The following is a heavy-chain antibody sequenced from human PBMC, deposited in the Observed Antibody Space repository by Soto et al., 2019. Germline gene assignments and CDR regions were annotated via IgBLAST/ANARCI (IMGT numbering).Heavy chain of an antibody. V-gene: IGHV3-21*05. D-gene: IGHD1-20*01. CDR2: IGPSHNDI. Sequence: ESLKISCAGSGFTFRDYSSHRVRQAPGKGLEWTSYIGPSHNDIGYAASVKGRFTISRDNAKDSLYLQMNSLRVEDTDLYYCLTDHNCAIDNWAPGTLVNVSS. CDR3: LTDHNCAIDN. CDR1: GFTFRDYS. J-gene: IGHJ4*01.